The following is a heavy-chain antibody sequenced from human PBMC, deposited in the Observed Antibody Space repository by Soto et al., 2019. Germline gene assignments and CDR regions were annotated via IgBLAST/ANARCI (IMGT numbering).Heavy chain of an antibody. CDR1: GYTFTSYG. CDR3: ARGPGDIVVVPAAINFDY. V-gene: IGHV1-18*01. CDR2: ISAYNGNT. J-gene: IGHJ4*02. Sequence: ASVKVSCKASGYTFTSYGISWVRQAPGQGLEWMGWISAYNGNTNYAQKLQGRVTMTTDTSTSTAYMELRSLRSDDTAVYYCARGPGDIVVVPAAINFDYWGQGTLVTVSS. D-gene: IGHD2-2*01.